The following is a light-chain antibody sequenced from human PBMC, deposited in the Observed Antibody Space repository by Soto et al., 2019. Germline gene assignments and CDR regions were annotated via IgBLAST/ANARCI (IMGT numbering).Light chain of an antibody. J-gene: IGLJ2*01. Sequence: QSVLTQPPSVSGAPGQRVTISCTGSSSNIGAGFDVHWYQQLPGAAPKLLIYANTNRPSRVPDRFSGSKSATSASLAITGLQTGDEADYYCQSYDSCLSISHVVFGGGTQLTVL. CDR3: QSYDSCLSISHVV. CDR1: SSNIGAGFD. V-gene: IGLV1-40*01. CDR2: ANT.